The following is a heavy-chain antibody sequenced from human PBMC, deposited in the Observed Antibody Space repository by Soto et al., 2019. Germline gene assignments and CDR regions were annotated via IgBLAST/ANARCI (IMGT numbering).Heavy chain of an antibody. CDR3: ARGDYYYDSSGYRHPSYYFDY. J-gene: IGHJ4*02. D-gene: IGHD3-22*01. V-gene: IGHV4-30-4*01. Sequence: SETLSLTCTVSGVSISSGDYYWRWIRQPPGKGLEWIGYIYYSGSTYYNPSLKSRVTISVDTSKNQFSLKLSSVTAADTAVYYCARGDYYYDSSGYRHPSYYFDYWGQGTLVTVSS. CDR1: GVSISSGDYY. CDR2: IYYSGST.